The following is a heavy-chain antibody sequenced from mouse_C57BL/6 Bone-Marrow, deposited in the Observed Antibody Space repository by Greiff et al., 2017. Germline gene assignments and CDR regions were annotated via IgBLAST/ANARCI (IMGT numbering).Heavy chain of an antibody. CDR1: GFTFSDYY. CDR2: ISNGGGST. V-gene: IGHV5-12*01. Sequence: EVKLVESGGGLVQPGGSLKLSCAASGFTFSDYYMYWVRQTPEKRLEWVAYISNGGGSTYYPDTVKGRFTISRDNAKNTLYLQMSRLKSEDTAMYYCARLFDDYDGAWFAYWGQGTLVTVSA. J-gene: IGHJ3*01. D-gene: IGHD2-4*01. CDR3: ARLFDDYDGAWFAY.